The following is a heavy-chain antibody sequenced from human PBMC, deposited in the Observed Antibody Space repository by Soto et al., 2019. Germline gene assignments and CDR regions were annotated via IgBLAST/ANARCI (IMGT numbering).Heavy chain of an antibody. Sequence: EVQLLESGGGLVQPGGSLRLSCAASGFTCRNYAMSWVRQAPGKGLEWVSAISSSGDSPYYADSVKGRFTVSRDNSKNTLYLQMNSLRVEDTAIYYCARNTITHPNSWGQGTLVTVSS. D-gene: IGHD5-12*01. CDR1: GFTCRNYA. J-gene: IGHJ4*02. CDR2: ISSSGDSP. V-gene: IGHV3-23*01. CDR3: ARNTITHPNS.